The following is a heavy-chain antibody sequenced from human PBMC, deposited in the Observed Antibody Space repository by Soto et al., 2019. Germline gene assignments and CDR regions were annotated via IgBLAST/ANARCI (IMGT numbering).Heavy chain of an antibody. CDR2: ISAHNDNS. V-gene: IGHV1-18*01. Sequence: GASVKVSCKASGYTFTAFGISWVRQAPGQGLEWMGWISAHNDNSKYAEKFQGRVTLTTETSTTTGYMELRSLRFDDTAVYYCAREYCDRSSCYDPDYWGQGTLVTASS. CDR1: GYTFTAFG. D-gene: IGHD2-2*01. J-gene: IGHJ4*02. CDR3: AREYCDRSSCYDPDY.